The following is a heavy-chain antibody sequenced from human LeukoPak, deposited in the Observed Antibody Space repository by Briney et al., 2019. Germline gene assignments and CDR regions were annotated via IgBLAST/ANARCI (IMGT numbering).Heavy chain of an antibody. CDR1: GFSFTAYW. J-gene: IGHJ4*02. CDR3: ARIGYSSSSNDY. D-gene: IGHD6-6*01. V-gene: IGHV3-7*01. Sequence: GGSLRLSCAASGFSFTAYWMTWVRQAPGKGLEWVADINQDGSVKYYVDSLKDRFNIYRDNAKNSLYLQVNSLRVEDTAIYYCARIGYSSSSNDYWGQGTLVTVSS. CDR2: INQDGSVK.